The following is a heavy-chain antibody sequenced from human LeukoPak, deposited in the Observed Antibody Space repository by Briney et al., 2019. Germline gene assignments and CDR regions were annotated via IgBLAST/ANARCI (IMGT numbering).Heavy chain of an antibody. CDR2: IRFDGSDK. CDR1: GFTFSSYG. D-gene: IGHD4-17*01. V-gene: IGHV3-30*02. CDR3: AKSFRSGDQGDYELPL. Sequence: GRSLRLSRATSGFTFSSYGMHCARQAPGKGLEWLTFIRFDGSDKFYADSVKARFTDSRDKSKNTLYLHLNSLKTDDTAVFYCAKSFRSGDQGDYELPLWGQGTLVTVSS. J-gene: IGHJ4*02.